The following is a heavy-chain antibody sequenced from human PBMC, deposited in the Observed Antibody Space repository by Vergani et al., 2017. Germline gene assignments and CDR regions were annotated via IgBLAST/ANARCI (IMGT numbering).Heavy chain of an antibody. CDR1: GYSFTNYW. J-gene: IGHJ4*02. CDR2: IHPADSDT. CDR3: ARLYGRDSSGSKYFDY. Sequence: EVQLVPSGAEVKKPGESLKISCQISGYSFTNYWIGWVRQMPGKGLEWMGIIHPADSDTRYSPSFQGQVTISVDKSISTAYLQRISLRASDSAMYYCARLYGRDSSGSKYFDYWGQGTLVTVSS. V-gene: IGHV5-51*01. D-gene: IGHD3-22*01.